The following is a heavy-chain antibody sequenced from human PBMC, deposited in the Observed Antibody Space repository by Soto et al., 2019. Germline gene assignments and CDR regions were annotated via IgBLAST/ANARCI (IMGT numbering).Heavy chain of an antibody. CDR3: ASRDPGTSVDY. D-gene: IGHD1-7*01. J-gene: IGHJ4*02. Sequence: SDTLYLTCAVSVASFASNDWLTWVRQPPGRGLEWIGEIYRTGSTNYNPSLKSRVTISLGKSENQFSLKVTSLTAADTAVYYCASRDPGTSVDYWGQGTLVTVSS. CDR2: IYRTGST. CDR1: VASFASNDW. V-gene: IGHV4-4*02.